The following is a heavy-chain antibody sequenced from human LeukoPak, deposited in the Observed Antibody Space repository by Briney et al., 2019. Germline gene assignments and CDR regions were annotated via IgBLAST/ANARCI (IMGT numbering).Heavy chain of an antibody. J-gene: IGHJ4*02. CDR3: ARGSYDYSSSWTNDY. D-gene: IGHD6-13*01. CDR1: GFTFDDYA. V-gene: IGHV3-9*01. Sequence: GGSLRLSCAASGFTFDDYAMHWVRQAPGKGLEWVSGISWNSGSIGYADSVKGRFTISRDNAKNSLYLQMNSLRAEDTAVYYCARGSYDYSSSWTNDYWGQGTLVTVSS. CDR2: ISWNSGSI.